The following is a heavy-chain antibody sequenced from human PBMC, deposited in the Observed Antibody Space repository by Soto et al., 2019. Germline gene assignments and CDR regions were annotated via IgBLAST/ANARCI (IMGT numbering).Heavy chain of an antibody. V-gene: IGHV3-23*01. J-gene: IGHJ4*02. Sequence: EVQLLESGGGLVQPGGSLRLSCAASGFTFNTYAMSWVRQAPGKGLEWVSIISGNGGSTYYANSVKGWFTISRDNSKNTLYLQMNSLRADDTAVYYCAKESVSSFWYFDYWGQGTLATVSS. CDR3: AKESVSSFWYFDY. CDR2: ISGNGGST. D-gene: IGHD3-3*01. CDR1: GFTFNTYA.